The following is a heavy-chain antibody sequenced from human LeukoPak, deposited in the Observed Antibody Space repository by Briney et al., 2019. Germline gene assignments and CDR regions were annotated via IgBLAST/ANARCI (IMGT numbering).Heavy chain of an antibody. V-gene: IGHV4-59*12. J-gene: IGHJ4*02. CDR2: IYYSGST. Sequence: SETLSLTCTVSGGSISSYYWSWIRQPPGKGLEWIGYIYYSGSTNYNPSLKSRVTISVDTSKNQFSLKLSSATAADTAVYYCAREASSGWYYSFDYWGQGTLVTVSS. CDR3: AREASSGWYYSFDY. CDR1: GGSISSYY. D-gene: IGHD6-19*01.